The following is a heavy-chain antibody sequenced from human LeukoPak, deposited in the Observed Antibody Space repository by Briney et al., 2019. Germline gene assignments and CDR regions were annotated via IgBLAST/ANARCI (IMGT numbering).Heavy chain of an antibody. Sequence: GRSLRLSCAASGFTFSHYAMHWVRRPPGKGLEWVTFVSAEGDRRYYADSVKGRFTISRDDSKTSLYLQMNSLRVEDTALYYCVRDLTNHHSFDHWGQGALVTVSS. CDR2: VSAEGDRR. D-gene: IGHD3-9*01. CDR3: VRDLTNHHSFDH. J-gene: IGHJ4*02. CDR1: GFTFSHYA. V-gene: IGHV3-30*01.